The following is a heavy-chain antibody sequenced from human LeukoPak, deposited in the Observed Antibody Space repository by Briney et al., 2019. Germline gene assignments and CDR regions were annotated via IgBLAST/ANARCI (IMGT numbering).Heavy chain of an antibody. D-gene: IGHD4-17*01. V-gene: IGHV4-59*01. CDR1: GGSISSYY. J-gene: IGHJ3*02. Sequence: SETLSLTCTVSGGSISSYYWSWIRQPPGKGLEWIGYIYYSGSTSYNPSLKSRVTISVDTSKNQFSLKLSSVTAADTAVYYCARDPEDKNGDYGAFDIWGQGTMVTVSS. CDR3: ARDPEDKNGDYGAFDI. CDR2: IYYSGST.